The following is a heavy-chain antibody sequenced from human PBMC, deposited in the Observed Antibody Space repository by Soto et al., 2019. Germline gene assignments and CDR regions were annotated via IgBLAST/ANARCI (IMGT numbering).Heavy chain of an antibody. J-gene: IGHJ5*02. V-gene: IGHV4-59*08. CDR1: GGSINDYY. CDR2: IYYSGST. Sequence: PSETLSLTCTVSGGSINDYYWSWMRQPPGKGLEWIGYIYYSGSTNYNPSLKSRVTISVDTSKNQFSLKLSSVTAADTAVYYCASVYDFWSGYYQFDPWGQGTLVTVSS. D-gene: IGHD3-3*01. CDR3: ASVYDFWSGYYQFDP.